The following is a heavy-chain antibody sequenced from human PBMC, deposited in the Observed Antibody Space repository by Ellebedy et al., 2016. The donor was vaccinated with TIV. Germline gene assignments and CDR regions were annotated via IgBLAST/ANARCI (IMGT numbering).Heavy chain of an antibody. CDR2: INPNNSDT. J-gene: IGHJ2*01. CDR1: GYTFSGYY. D-gene: IGHD1-1*01. V-gene: IGHV1-2*02. CDR3: ARDPPRTGDSYFDL. Sequence: ASVKVSCKASGYTFSGYYVHWVRQAPGQGLEWMGWINPNNSDTNYAQKFQGSVTMTRDTSISTAYMDLSRLRSDDTAVYYCARDPPRTGDSYFDLWGRGTLVTVSS.